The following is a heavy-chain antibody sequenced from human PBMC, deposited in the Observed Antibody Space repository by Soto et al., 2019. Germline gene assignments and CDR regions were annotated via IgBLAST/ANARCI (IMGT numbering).Heavy chain of an antibody. Sequence: QVQLVQSGAEVKKPGASVKVSCKASGYTFTSYAMHWVRQAPGQRLEWTGWINDGNGNTKYSQKFQGRVTITRDTSASTAYMELSSLRSEDTAVYYCARGASLWFGDHFDYWGQGTLGTVPS. CDR2: INDGNGNT. V-gene: IGHV1-3*01. CDR3: ARGASLWFGDHFDY. CDR1: GYTFTSYA. J-gene: IGHJ4*02. D-gene: IGHD3-10*01.